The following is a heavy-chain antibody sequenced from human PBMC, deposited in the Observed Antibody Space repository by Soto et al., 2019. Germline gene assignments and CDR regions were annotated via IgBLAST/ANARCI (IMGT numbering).Heavy chain of an antibody. V-gene: IGHV4-31*03. CDR2: IFHSGST. CDR3: ARSDGRY. Sequence: PSETLSLTCSVSRAFINSGGFYYSWIRQPPGKGLEWLGYIFHSGSTLYNPSLRGRLTLSADTSRNQLSLHLTSVTAADTAVYYCARSDGRYWGQGTLVTVS. CDR1: RAFINSGGFY. J-gene: IGHJ4*02.